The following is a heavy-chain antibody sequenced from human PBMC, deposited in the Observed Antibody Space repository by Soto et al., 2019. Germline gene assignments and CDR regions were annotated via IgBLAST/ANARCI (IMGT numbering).Heavy chain of an antibody. CDR2: TYYRSKWYN. D-gene: IGHD1-1*01. V-gene: IGHV6-1*01. Sequence: QVQLQQSGPGLVKPSQTLSLTCDIFGDSVSSNSAGWNWIRQTPSRGLEWLGRTYYRSKWYNNYAVSVKSRVSVNPDTAKNQFSLQLNSVTPEDTAVYYCARGSWDDVSGHYYMDVWGKGTTVTVSS. J-gene: IGHJ6*03. CDR3: ARGSWDDVSGHYYMDV. CDR1: GDSVSSNSAG.